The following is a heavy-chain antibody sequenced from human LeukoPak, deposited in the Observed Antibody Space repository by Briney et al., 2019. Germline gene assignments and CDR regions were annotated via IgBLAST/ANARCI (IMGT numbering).Heavy chain of an antibody. CDR1: GGSISSGDYY. D-gene: IGHD3-10*01. V-gene: IGHV4-30-4*01. J-gene: IGHJ6*02. CDR2: IYYSGST. Sequence: SQTLSLTCTVSGGSISSGDYYWSWIRQPSGKGLEWIGYIYYSGSTYYNPSLKSRVTISVDTSKNQFSLKLSSVTAADTAVYYCARDAMVRGVISMYYYYYGMDVWGQGTTVTVSS. CDR3: ARDAMVRGVISMYYYYYGMDV.